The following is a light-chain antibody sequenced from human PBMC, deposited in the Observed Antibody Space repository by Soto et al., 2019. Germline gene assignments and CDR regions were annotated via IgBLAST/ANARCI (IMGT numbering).Light chain of an antibody. J-gene: IGKJ1*01. Sequence: DIQMTQSPSSLSASVGDRVTITCRASQAISKYLAWYQQKPGKVPQLLVYAASTLQSGVPSRFSGSGSGTDFTLTISSLQPEDVETYYCQRYNSAPWTFGPGTKVEIK. CDR3: QRYNSAPWT. V-gene: IGKV1-27*01. CDR2: AAS. CDR1: QAISKY.